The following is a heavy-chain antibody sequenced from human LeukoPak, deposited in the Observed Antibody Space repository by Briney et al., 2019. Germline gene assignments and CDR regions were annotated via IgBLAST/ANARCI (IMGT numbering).Heavy chain of an antibody. V-gene: IGHV1-69*13. J-gene: IGHJ3*02. CDR3: ARKDYGDYSDAFDI. Sequence: SVTVSCTASGGTFSSYAISWVRQAPGQGLEWMGGIIPIFGTANYAQKFQGRVTITADESTSTAYMELSSLRSEDTAVYYCARKDYGDYSDAFDIWGQGTMVTVSS. D-gene: IGHD4-17*01. CDR2: IIPIFGTA. CDR1: GGTFSSYA.